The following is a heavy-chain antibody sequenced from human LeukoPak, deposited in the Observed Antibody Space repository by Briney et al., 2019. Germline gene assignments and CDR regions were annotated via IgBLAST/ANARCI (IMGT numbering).Heavy chain of an antibody. D-gene: IGHD3/OR15-3a*01. J-gene: IGHJ4*02. CDR1: GVSISSSNSY. CDR3: ARQTGSGLFILP. CDR2: IYYSGST. Sequence: TSETLSLTCTVSGVSISSSNSYWGWIRQPPGKGLEWIGSIYYSGSTYYNASLKSQVSISIDTSKNQFSLRLTSVTAADTAVYYCARQTGSGLFILPGGQGTLVTVSS. V-gene: IGHV4-39*01.